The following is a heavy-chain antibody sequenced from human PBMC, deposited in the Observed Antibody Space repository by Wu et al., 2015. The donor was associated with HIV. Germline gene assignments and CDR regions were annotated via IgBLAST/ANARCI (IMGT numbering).Heavy chain of an antibody. CDR2: LITILGTT. J-gene: IGHJ4*02. D-gene: IGHD3-10*01. CDR1: GGTFSSYA. Sequence: QVQLVQSGAEVKKPGSSVKVSCKSSGGTFSSYAISWVRQAPGQGLEWMGRLITILGTTYYAQTFQGRVTITADDSTSTAYMELSSLRSEDTAVYYCAREVVGSSPYYFDYWGQGTLVTVSS. V-gene: IGHV1-69*11. CDR3: AREVVGSSPYYFDY.